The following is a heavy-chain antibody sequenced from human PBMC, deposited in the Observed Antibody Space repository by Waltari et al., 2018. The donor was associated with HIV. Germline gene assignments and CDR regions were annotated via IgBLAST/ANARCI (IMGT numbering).Heavy chain of an antibody. Sequence: QVPLVQSGAEVKKPGASVKVSCKVFGYTLTTNGNSSVPQAPGQGLEWMGWIGTYNGNTNWTQKLQGRVTMTTDTSTSTAYMELRSLRSDDTAVYYCARDLLGPYNDYVWGSADYWCQGTLVTVSS. CDR1: GYTLTTNG. V-gene: IGHV1-18*04. CDR3: ARDLLGPYNDYVWGSADY. J-gene: IGHJ4*02. D-gene: IGHD3-16*01. CDR2: IGTYNGNT.